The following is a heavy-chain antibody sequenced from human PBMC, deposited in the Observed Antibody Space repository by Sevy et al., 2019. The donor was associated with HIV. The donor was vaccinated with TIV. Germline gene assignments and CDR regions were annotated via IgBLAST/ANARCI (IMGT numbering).Heavy chain of an antibody. D-gene: IGHD3-10*01. CDR3: ARDPKPLLWFGEAKFDF. V-gene: IGHV3-30*04. CDR1: GFTFSSYV. CDR2: ISYDGSNK. J-gene: IGHJ4*02. Sequence: GGSLRLSCAASGFTFSSYVMHWVRQAPGKGLERVAVISYDGSNKYYADFVKGRFTISRDNSKNTVYLQMNSLRAEDTAVYYCARDPKPLLWFGEAKFDFWGQGTLVTVSS.